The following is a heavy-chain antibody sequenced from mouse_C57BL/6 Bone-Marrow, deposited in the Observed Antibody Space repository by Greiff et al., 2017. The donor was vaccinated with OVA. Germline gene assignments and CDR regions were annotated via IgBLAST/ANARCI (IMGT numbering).Heavy chain of an antibody. CDR2: IDPETGGT. J-gene: IGHJ4*01. CDR3: TRGYSNYYAMDY. Sequence: QVQLQQSGAELVRPGASVTLSCKASGYTFTDYEMHWVKQTPVHGLAWIGAIDPETGGTAYNQKFKGKAILTADKSSSPAYMERRSLTSEDSAVYYCTRGYSNYYAMDYWGQGTSVTVSS. CDR1: GYTFTDYE. V-gene: IGHV1-15*01. D-gene: IGHD2-5*01.